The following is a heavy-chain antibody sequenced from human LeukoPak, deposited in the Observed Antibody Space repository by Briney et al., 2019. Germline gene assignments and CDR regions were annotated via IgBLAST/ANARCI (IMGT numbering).Heavy chain of an antibody. V-gene: IGHV3-66*01. D-gene: IGHD1-26*01. CDR1: ECSVGSNY. Sequence: PGGSLRLSCAASECSVGSNYMTWVRQAPGKGLEWISLIYSGGSTYYADSVKGRFTISRDNSKNTLYLQMNSLRAEDTALYYCASGGIYYGAAFDFWGQGSLVTVSA. J-gene: IGHJ4*02. CDR2: IYSGGST. CDR3: ASGGIYYGAAFDF.